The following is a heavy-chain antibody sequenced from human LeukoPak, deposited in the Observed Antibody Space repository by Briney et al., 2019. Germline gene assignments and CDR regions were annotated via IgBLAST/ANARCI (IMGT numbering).Heavy chain of an antibody. Sequence: SETLSLTCTVSGGAISSSSYYWGWIRQLPGKGLEWIGSIYYSGSTYYNPSLKSRVTISVDTSKNQFSLKLSSVTAADTAVYYCASSYSSSPTNWYFDLWGRGTLVTVSS. D-gene: IGHD6-6*01. V-gene: IGHV4-39*01. CDR3: ASSYSSSPTNWYFDL. CDR2: IYYSGST. J-gene: IGHJ2*01. CDR1: GGAISSSSYY.